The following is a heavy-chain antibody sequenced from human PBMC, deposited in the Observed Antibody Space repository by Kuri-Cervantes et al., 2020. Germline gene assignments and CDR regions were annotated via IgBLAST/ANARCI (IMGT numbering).Heavy chain of an antibody. V-gene: IGHV1-46*01. CDR2: INPSGGST. CDR1: GYTFTSYY. Sequence: ASVKVSCKASGYTFTSYYMHWVRQAPGQGLEWMGIINPSGGSTSYAQKFQGRVTMTRDTSTSTVYMELSSLRSEDTAVYYCARAVVVTTTTYWYFDLWGRGTLVTVSS. D-gene: IGHD2-21*02. CDR3: ARAVVVTTTTYWYFDL. J-gene: IGHJ2*01.